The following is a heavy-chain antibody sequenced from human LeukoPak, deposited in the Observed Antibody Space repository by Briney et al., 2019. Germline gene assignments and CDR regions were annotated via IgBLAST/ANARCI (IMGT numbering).Heavy chain of an antibody. Sequence: QPGWSLRLSCAVSGITFSSYAMNWVRQAPGKGLEWISVISRSGGSTYYADSVKGRFTISRDNSKKTLYLQMNSLRAEDTAVYYCAKRWLLYSEPHYMDVWGKGTTVTVSS. D-gene: IGHD3-3*01. J-gene: IGHJ6*03. CDR1: GITFSSYA. V-gene: IGHV3-23*01. CDR2: ISRSGGST. CDR3: AKRWLLYSEPHYMDV.